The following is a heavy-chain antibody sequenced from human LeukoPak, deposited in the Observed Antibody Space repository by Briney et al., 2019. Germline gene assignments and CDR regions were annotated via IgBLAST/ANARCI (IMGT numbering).Heavy chain of an antibody. J-gene: IGHJ5*02. CDR3: ARVGSGSYLNWFDP. Sequence: GASVKVSCKASGGTFSSYAISWVRQAPGQGLEWMGGIIPIFGTANYAQKFQGRVTITADESTSTAYMELSSLRSEGTAVYYCARVGSGSYLNWFDPWGQGTLVTVSS. V-gene: IGHV1-69*13. D-gene: IGHD3-10*01. CDR1: GGTFSSYA. CDR2: IIPIFGTA.